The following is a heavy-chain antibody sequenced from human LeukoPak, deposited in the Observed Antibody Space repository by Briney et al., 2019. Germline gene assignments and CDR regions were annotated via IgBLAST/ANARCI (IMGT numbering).Heavy chain of an antibody. CDR2: ISAYNGNT. Sequence: GASVKVSCKASGYTFTSYGISWVRQAPGQGLEWMGWISAYNGNTNYAQKLQGRVTMTTDTSTSTAYMELRSLRSVDTAVYYCARDCSGGSCYLYFDYWGQGTLVTVSS. V-gene: IGHV1-18*01. D-gene: IGHD2-15*01. CDR3: ARDCSGGSCYLYFDY. J-gene: IGHJ4*02. CDR1: GYTFTSYG.